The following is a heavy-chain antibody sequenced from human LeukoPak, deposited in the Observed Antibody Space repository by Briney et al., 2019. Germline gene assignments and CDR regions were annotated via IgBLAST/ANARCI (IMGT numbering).Heavy chain of an antibody. J-gene: IGHJ4*02. CDR1: GFTFTIYY. CDR2: ISGSGGAT. Sequence: GGSLRLSCAASGFTFTIYYMTWVRQAPGKGLEWVSAISGSGGATYYADSVKGRFTISRDNSKNTLYLQMNSLRAEDTPVYYCARRYYDSSGYYSLDYWGQGTLVTVSS. D-gene: IGHD3-22*01. V-gene: IGHV3-23*01. CDR3: ARRYYDSSGYYSLDY.